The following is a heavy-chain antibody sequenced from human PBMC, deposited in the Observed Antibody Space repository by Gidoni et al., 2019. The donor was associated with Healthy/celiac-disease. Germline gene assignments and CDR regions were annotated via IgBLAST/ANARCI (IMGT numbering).Heavy chain of an antibody. CDR1: GFTFRSYA. D-gene: IGHD2-21*02. V-gene: IGHV3-23*01. J-gene: IGHJ4*02. CDR3: AKSPRLRCGGDCYSALIDY. Sequence: EVQRLESGGGLVQPGGSLRRSCAASGFTFRSYAMSWVRQSPGTGLEWFSAISSSGCSTYYADSVMGRFTISRDNSKNTLYLQMNSLRAEDTAVYYCAKSPRLRCGGDCYSALIDYWGQGTLVTVSS. CDR2: ISSSGCST.